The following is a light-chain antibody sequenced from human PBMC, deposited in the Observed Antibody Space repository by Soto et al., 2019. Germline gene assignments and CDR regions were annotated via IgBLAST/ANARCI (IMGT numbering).Light chain of an antibody. V-gene: IGLV2-23*02. CDR1: SSDVGSYNL. Sequence: QSALTQPASVSGSPGQSITISCTGTSSDVGSYNLVSWYQQHPGKAPKLMIYEVSERPSGVSNRFSGSKSGNTASLTISGLQAEDEADYYCCSYAGSRIHYVFGTGTKVTVL. J-gene: IGLJ1*01. CDR2: EVS. CDR3: CSYAGSRIHYV.